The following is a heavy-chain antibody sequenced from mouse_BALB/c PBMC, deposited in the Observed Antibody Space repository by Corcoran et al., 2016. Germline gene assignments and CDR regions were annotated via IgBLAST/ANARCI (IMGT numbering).Heavy chain of an antibody. J-gene: IGHJ4*01. CDR3: AREPFAMDY. CDR2: INTDTGEA. CDR1: GYIFTNFG. Sequence: QIQLVQSAPDLTKPGVTDKTSCKASGYIFTNFGMSWVKQAPGEGLKWRGWINTDTGEATYGDDFKGRFTFSLETSASTAYLQINNLKNEDTATYFCAREPFAMDYWGQGTSVTVSS. V-gene: IGHV9-3-1*01.